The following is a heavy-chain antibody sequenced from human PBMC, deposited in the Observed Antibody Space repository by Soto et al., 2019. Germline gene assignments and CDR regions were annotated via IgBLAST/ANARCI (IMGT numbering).Heavy chain of an antibody. Sequence: AGGSLRLSCAASGFTFSSYSMNWVRQAPWKGLEWVSSISSSSSYIYYADSVKGRFTISRDNAKNSLYLQMNSLRAEDTAVYYCAKNWNFAFWFDPWGQGTLVTVSS. J-gene: IGHJ5*02. CDR1: GFTFSSYS. V-gene: IGHV3-21*01. CDR2: ISSSSSYI. CDR3: AKNWNFAFWFDP. D-gene: IGHD1-7*01.